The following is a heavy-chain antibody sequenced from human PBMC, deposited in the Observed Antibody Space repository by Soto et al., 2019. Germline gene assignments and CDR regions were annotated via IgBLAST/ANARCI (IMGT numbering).Heavy chain of an antibody. J-gene: IGHJ6*02. CDR3: ARILRDTAMGPRVHGMDV. D-gene: IGHD5-18*01. CDR2: IIPIFGTA. Sequence: GASVKVSCKASGGTFSSYAISWVRQAPGQGLEWMGGIIPIFGTANYAQKFQGRVTITADESTSTAYMELSSLRSEDTAVYYCARILRDTAMGPRVHGMDVWGQGTTVTVSS. CDR1: GGTFSSYA. V-gene: IGHV1-69*13.